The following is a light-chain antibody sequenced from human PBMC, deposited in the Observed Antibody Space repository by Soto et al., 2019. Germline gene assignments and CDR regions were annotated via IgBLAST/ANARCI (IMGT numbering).Light chain of an antibody. CDR3: QSYDSSLSGYV. V-gene: IGLV1-40*01. CDR2: ANT. Sequence: QSVLTQPPSVSGAPGQTVTISCTGSSSNIGAGYDVHWYQQLPGTAPKLLIYANTNRPSGVPDRFSGSKSGTSASLATIGLQAEDEADYYCQSYDSSLSGYVFGTGTKVTVL. J-gene: IGLJ1*01. CDR1: SSNIGAGYD.